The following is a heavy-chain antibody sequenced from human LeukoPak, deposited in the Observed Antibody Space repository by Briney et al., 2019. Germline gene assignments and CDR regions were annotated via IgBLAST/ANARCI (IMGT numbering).Heavy chain of an antibody. Sequence: PGRSLRLSCAASGFTFSSYWMHWVRQAPGKGPVWVSRINNDGSGTTYADSVKGRFTISRDDAKNSLYLQMNSLRAEDTAVYYCARDWGDCGGDCYSVWDYWGQGTLVTVSS. CDR3: ARDWGDCGGDCYSVWDY. CDR1: GFTFSSYW. V-gene: IGHV3-74*01. CDR2: INNDGSGT. J-gene: IGHJ4*02. D-gene: IGHD2-21*01.